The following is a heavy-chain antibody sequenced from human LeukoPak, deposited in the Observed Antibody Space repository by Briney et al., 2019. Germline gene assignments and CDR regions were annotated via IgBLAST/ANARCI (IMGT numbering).Heavy chain of an antibody. CDR2: IYHSGST. V-gene: IGHV4-38-2*02. J-gene: IGHJ6*03. CDR1: GYSISSGYY. CDR3: ARVKQQLVRWIRIYYYYYMDV. D-gene: IGHD6-13*01. Sequence: SETLSLTCTVSGYSISSGYYWGWIRQPPGKGLEWIGSIYHSGSTYYNPPLKSRVTISVDTSKNQFSLKLSSVTAADTAVYYCARVKQQLVRWIRIYYYYYMDVWGKGTTVTVSS.